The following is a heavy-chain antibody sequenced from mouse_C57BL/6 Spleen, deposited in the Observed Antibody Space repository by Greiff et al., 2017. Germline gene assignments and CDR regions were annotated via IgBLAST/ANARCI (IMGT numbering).Heavy chain of an antibody. V-gene: IGHV5-17*01. CDR1: GFTFSDYG. J-gene: IGHJ2*01. Sequence: EVKLVESGGGLVKPGGSLKLSCAASGFTFSDYGMHWVRQAPEKGLEWVAYISSGNSTIYYADTVKGRFTISRDNAKNTLFLQMTSLRSEDTAMYYCARGDWYFDYWGQGTTLTVSS. D-gene: IGHD3-3*01. CDR3: ARGDWYFDY. CDR2: ISSGNSTI.